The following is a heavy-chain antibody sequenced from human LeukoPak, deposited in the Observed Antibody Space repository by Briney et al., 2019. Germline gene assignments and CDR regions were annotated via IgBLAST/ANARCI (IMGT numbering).Heavy chain of an antibody. D-gene: IGHD2-2*02. CDR3: ARLMGKEYCSSTSCYKGQTDY. CDR1: GCSISSSSCY. Sequence: SETLSLTCTVSGCSISSSSCYWGWIRQPPGKGLEWIGRVYYSGTTYYNPSLTSRVTISVDTSKSQFALKLGSVTAAYTAVYYCARLMGKEYCSSTSCYKGQTDYWGQGTLVTVSS. V-gene: IGHV4-39*01. CDR2: VYYSGTT. J-gene: IGHJ4*02.